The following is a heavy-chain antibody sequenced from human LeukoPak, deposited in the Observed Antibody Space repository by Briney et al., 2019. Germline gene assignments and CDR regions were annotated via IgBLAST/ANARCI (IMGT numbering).Heavy chain of an antibody. CDR1: GGTFSSYA. CDR3: ARDCEESTTGTTGFDY. Sequence: SVKVSCKAFGGTFSSYAISWVRQAPGQGLEWMGGIIPIFGTANYAQKFQGRVTITADESTSTAYMEPSCLRSEDTAVYDWARDCEESTTGTTGFDYWGQGTLVTVSS. J-gene: IGHJ4*02. V-gene: IGHV1-69*13. D-gene: IGHD1-1*01. CDR2: IIPIFGTA.